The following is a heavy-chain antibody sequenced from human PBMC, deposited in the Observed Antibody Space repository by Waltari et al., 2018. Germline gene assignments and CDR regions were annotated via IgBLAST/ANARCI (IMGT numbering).Heavy chain of an antibody. Sequence: EVQLVESGGGLVQPGRSLRLSCAASGFTFSSYWMSWVRQAPGKGLEWVANIKQDGSEKYYVDSVKGRFTISRDNAKNSLYLQMNSLRAEDTAVYYCASGQEMATTSFDYWGQGTLVTVSS. D-gene: IGHD5-12*01. CDR1: GFTFSSYW. CDR3: ASGQEMATTSFDY. V-gene: IGHV3-7*01. J-gene: IGHJ4*02. CDR2: IKQDGSEK.